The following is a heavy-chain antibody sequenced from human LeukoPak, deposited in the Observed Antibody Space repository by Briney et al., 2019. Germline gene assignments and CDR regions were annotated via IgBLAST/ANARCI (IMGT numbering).Heavy chain of an antibody. V-gene: IGHV3-30-3*01. D-gene: IGHD3-10*01. J-gene: IGHJ4*02. CDR3: ARDKYYGSGSSLDY. CDR1: GFTFSSYA. CDR2: ISYDGSNK. Sequence: GGSLRLSCAASGFTFSSYAMHWVRQAPGKGLEWVAVISYDGSNKYYADSVKGRFTISRDNSKNTLYLQMNSLRAEDTAVYYCARDKYYGSGSSLDYWGQGTLVTVSS.